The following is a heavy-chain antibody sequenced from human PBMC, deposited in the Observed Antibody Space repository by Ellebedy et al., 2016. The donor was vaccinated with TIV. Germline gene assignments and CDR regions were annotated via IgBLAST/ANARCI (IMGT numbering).Heavy chain of an antibody. J-gene: IGHJ4*02. CDR3: AKDRLRFLEWLLTHYFDY. V-gene: IGHV3-23*01. D-gene: IGHD3-3*01. CDR1: GFTFSSYA. Sequence: GGSLRLSXAASGFTFSSYAMSWVRQAPGKGLEWVSAISGSGGSTYYADSVKGRFTISRDNSKNTLYLQMNSLRAEDTAVYYCAKDRLRFLEWLLTHYFDYWGQGTLVTVSS. CDR2: ISGSGGST.